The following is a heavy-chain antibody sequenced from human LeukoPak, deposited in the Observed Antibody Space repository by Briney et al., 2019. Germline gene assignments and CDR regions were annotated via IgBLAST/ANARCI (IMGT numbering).Heavy chain of an antibody. Sequence: SETLSLTCTVSGDSISSGGYSWSWIRQHPGTGLEWIGYIYYSGTTYYNPSLKSRVTISVDTSKNQFSLKLNSVTAADTAVYYCARESGAAAAAPRFDCWGQGTLVTVSS. CDR1: GDSISSGGYS. CDR3: ARESGAAAAAPRFDC. J-gene: IGHJ4*02. D-gene: IGHD6-13*01. V-gene: IGHV4-31*03. CDR2: IYYSGTT.